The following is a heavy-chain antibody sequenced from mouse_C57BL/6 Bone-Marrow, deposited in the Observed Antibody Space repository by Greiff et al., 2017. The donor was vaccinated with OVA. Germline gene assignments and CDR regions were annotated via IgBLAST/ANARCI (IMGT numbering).Heavy chain of an antibody. CDR1: GYTFTSYW. V-gene: IGHV1-69*01. Sequence: QVQLQQPGAELVMPGASVKLSSKASGYTFTSYWMHWVKQRPGQGLEWIGEIDPSDSYTNYNQKFKGKSTLTVDKSSSTAYMQLSSLTSEDSAVYYCARKHYSNYEGFAYWGQGTLVTVSA. CDR3: ARKHYSNYEGFAY. CDR2: IDPSDSYT. D-gene: IGHD2-5*01. J-gene: IGHJ3*01.